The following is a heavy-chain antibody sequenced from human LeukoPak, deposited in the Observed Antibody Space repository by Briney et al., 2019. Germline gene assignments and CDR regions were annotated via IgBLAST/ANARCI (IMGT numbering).Heavy chain of an antibody. V-gene: IGHV1-18*01. Sequence: ASVKVSCKASGYTFTSYGISWVRQAPGQGLEWMGWISAYNGNTNYAQKLQGRVTMATDTSTSTAYMELRSLRSDDTAVYYCATDGSDCSGGSCYSYGMDVWGKGTTVTVSS. J-gene: IGHJ6*04. CDR2: ISAYNGNT. CDR3: ATDGSDCSGGSCYSYGMDV. D-gene: IGHD2-15*01. CDR1: GYTFTSYG.